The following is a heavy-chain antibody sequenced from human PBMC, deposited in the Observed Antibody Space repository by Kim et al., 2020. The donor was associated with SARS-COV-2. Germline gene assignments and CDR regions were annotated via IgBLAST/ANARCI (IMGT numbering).Heavy chain of an antibody. CDR3: AKDKIHV. CDR1: GFTFGNHW. J-gene: IGHJ6*02. V-gene: IGHV3-7*03. CDR2: INPDGSES. Sequence: GGSLRLSCAASGFTFGNHWMMWVRQVPGKGLEWVANINPDGSESYYVDSVKGRFTISRDNTKNSLSLQMSSLRVEDTAIYYCAKDKIHVWGQGTTVTVSS.